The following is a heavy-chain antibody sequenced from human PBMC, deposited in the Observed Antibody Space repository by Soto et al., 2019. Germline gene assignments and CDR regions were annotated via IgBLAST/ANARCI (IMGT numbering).Heavy chain of an antibody. J-gene: IGHJ6*02. CDR3: ARREGSGSYFYYYYGMDV. D-gene: IGHD3-10*01. V-gene: IGHV4-39*02. Sequence: PSETLSLTCTVSGGSISSRSYYWGWIRQSPGKGLEWIGSIYYTGSTYYNPSLKSRVSISVDMSKNHFSLRLSSVTAADTAVYYCARREGSGSYFYYYYGMDVWGQATTVTSP. CDR1: GGSISSRSYY. CDR2: IYYTGST.